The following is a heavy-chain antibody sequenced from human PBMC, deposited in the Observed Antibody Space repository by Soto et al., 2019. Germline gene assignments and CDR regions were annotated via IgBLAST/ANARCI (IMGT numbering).Heavy chain of an antibody. CDR1: GYTFTSYY. D-gene: IGHD6-19*01. J-gene: IGHJ4*02. CDR3: ARDRPDSSGWYSCYFDY. Sequence: GASVKVSCKASGYTFTSYYMHWVRQAPGQGLEWMGIINPSGGSTSYAQKFQGRVTMTRDTSTSTVYMELSSLRSEDTAVYYCARDRPDSSGWYSCYFDYWGQGTLVTVSS. CDR2: INPSGGST. V-gene: IGHV1-46*01.